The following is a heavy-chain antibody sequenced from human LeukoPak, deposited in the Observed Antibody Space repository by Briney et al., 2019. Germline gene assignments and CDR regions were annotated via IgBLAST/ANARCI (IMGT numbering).Heavy chain of an antibody. CDR1: GYAFTSYY. CDR3: GRVVGGNYYGSETDDY. V-gene: IGHV1-46*01. Sequence: ASVKVSCKASGYAFTSYYMHWVLQAPGQGLEWMGIINPSGGSTSYAQKFQGRVTMTRDTSISTAYMELSRLTSDDTAVYYCGRVVGGNYYGSETDDYWGQGTLVTVSS. D-gene: IGHD3-10*01. J-gene: IGHJ4*02. CDR2: INPSGGST.